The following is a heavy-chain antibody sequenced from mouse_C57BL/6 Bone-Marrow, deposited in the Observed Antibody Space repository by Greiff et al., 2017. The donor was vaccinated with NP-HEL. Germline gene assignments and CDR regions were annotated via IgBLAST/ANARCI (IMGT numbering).Heavy chain of an antibody. CDR1: GYTFTSYW. V-gene: IGHV1-69*01. J-gene: IGHJ3*01. CDR3: ARLWFAY. CDR2: IDPSDSYT. Sequence: QVQLQQPGAELVMPGASVKLSCKASGYTFTSYWMHWVKQRPGQGLEWIGEIDPSDSYTNYNQKFKGKSTLTVDKSSSTAYMQLSSLTSEDSAAYYCARLWFAYWGQGTLVTVSA.